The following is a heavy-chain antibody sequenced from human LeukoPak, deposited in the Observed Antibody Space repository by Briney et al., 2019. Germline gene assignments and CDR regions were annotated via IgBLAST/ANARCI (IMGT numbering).Heavy chain of an antibody. CDR3: ARGYYSGWYFNL. CDR2: IYTTGST. CDR1: GDSIRGYY. D-gene: IGHD2/OR15-2a*01. Sequence: RASETLSLTCTVSGDSIRGYYWSWIRQPAGKGPEWIGHIYTTGSTTYNPSLKSRVTMSVDTSKNQFSLKLNSVTAADTAVYYCARGYYSGWYFNLWGRGTLVTVSS. V-gene: IGHV4-4*07. J-gene: IGHJ2*01.